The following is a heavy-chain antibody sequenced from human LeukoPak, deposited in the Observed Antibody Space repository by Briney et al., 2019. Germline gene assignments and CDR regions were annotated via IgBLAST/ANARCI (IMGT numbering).Heavy chain of an antibody. Sequence: PSETLSLTCAVYGGSFSGYYWSWIRQPPGKGLEWIGEINHSGSTNYNPSLKSRVTISVDTSKNQFSLKLSSVTAADTAVYYCARLTGTTRPYGMDVWGQGTTVTVSS. CDR2: INHSGST. V-gene: IGHV4-34*01. D-gene: IGHD1-20*01. CDR1: GGSFSGYY. J-gene: IGHJ6*02. CDR3: ARLTGTTRPYGMDV.